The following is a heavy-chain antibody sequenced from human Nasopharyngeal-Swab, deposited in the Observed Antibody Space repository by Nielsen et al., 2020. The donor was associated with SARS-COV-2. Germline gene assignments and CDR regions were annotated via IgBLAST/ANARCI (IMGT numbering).Heavy chain of an antibody. CDR2: IGGIGGTT. J-gene: IGHJ4*02. CDR1: GFTFSRSA. CDR3: AKDHDSSGSYFDY. V-gene: IGHV3-23*01. D-gene: IGHD3-22*01. Sequence: GGSLRLSCAASGFTFSRSAMNWVRQAPGKGLEWVSVIGGIGGTTSYADSVKGRFTISRENSKNTVDLQMDSLRAEDTAVYYCAKDHDSSGSYFDYWGQGTLVTVSS.